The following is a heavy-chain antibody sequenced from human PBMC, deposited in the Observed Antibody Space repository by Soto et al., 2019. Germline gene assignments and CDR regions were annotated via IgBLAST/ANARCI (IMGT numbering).Heavy chain of an antibody. D-gene: IGHD3-16*02. J-gene: IGHJ1*01. CDR3: ARDHGSYPNT. Sequence: SETLSLTCTVSGGSMSSYYWTWIRQPAGKGLEWIGRVYSSGGTHYNPSLKSRVTISIATSKTQFSLRLASATAADTGVYYCARDHGSYPNTWGQGILVTVSS. CDR2: VYSSGGT. V-gene: IGHV4-4*07. CDR1: GGSMSSYY.